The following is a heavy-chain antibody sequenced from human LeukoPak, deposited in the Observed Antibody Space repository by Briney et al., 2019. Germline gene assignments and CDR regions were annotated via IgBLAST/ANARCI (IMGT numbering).Heavy chain of an antibody. D-gene: IGHD3-10*01. Sequence: PSETLSLTCAVYGGSFSGYYWSWIRQPPGKGLEWIGEINHSGSTNYNPSLKSRVTISVDTSKNQFPLKLSSVTAADTAVYYCARERYYGSGSYYRKPYGMDVWGKGTTVTVSS. CDR1: GGSFSGYY. J-gene: IGHJ6*04. CDR3: ARERYYGSGSYYRKPYGMDV. CDR2: INHSGST. V-gene: IGHV4-34*01.